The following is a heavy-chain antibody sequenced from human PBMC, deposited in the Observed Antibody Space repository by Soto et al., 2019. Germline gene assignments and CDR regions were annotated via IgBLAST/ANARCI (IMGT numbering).Heavy chain of an antibody. Sequence: GESLKISCQCSGYTFSNFWIGWVRQLPGQGLEWIGIIYPGDHETRYSPSFLGKVTISAEKSINTAYLQWSSLEASDSAFYFCARSPRSSPYLDGWGQGALVTVSS. D-gene: IGHD6-13*01. CDR3: ARSPRSSPYLDG. CDR1: GYTFSNFW. CDR2: IYPGDHET. J-gene: IGHJ4*02. V-gene: IGHV5-51*01.